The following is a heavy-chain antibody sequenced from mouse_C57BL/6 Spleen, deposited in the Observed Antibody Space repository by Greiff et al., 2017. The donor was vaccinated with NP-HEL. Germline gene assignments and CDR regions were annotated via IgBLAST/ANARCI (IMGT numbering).Heavy chain of an antibody. CDR1: GYTFTDYE. Sequence: VKLQESGAELVRPGASVTLSCKASGYTFTDYEMHWVKQTPVHGLEWIGAIDPETGGTAYNQKFKGKAILTADKSSSTAYMELRSLTSEDSAVYYCTRSWDRGAMDYWGQGTSVTVSS. J-gene: IGHJ4*01. CDR3: TRSWDRGAMDY. D-gene: IGHD3-3*01. V-gene: IGHV1-15*01. CDR2: IDPETGGT.